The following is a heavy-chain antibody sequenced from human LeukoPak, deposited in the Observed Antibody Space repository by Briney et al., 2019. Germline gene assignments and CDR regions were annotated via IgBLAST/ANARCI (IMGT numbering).Heavy chain of an antibody. D-gene: IGHD2-2*01. J-gene: IGHJ4*02. V-gene: IGHV3-23*01. Sequence: GGSLRLSCAASGFTFSSYEMNWVRQAPGKGLEWVSAICGSDGSRYYADSVKGRFTISRDHSKNTLYLQMNSLRGEDTAVYYCAKGGSPSCYSSSGYWGQGTLVTVSS. CDR3: AKGGSPSCYSSSGY. CDR2: ICGSDGSR. CDR1: GFTFSSYE.